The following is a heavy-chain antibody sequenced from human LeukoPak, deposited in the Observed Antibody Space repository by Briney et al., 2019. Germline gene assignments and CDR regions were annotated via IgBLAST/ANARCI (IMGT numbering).Heavy chain of an antibody. CDR2: IYTSENP. Sequence: SETLSLTCTVSDGSISSYYWSWIRQTAGRGLEWIGRIYTSENPNYNSSLKSRVTMSLDTSKNQFSLKLSSVTAADTAVYYCASGTYYYYYYMDVWGKGTTVTVSS. V-gene: IGHV4-4*07. CDR3: ASGTYYYYYYMDV. D-gene: IGHD1-26*01. J-gene: IGHJ6*03. CDR1: DGSISSYY.